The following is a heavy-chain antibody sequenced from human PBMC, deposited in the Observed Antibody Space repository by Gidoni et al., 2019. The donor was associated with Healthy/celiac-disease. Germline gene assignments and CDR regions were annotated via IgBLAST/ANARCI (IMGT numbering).Heavy chain of an antibody. CDR1: GGSISIGSYY. Sequence: QVQLQESGPGLVKPSQTLSLTCTAPGGSISIGSYYWSWIRQPAGKGLEWIGRIYTSGSTNYNPSLKSRVTMSVDTSKNQFSLKLSSVTAADTAVYYCARTDGSGSYPFDYWGQGTLVTVSS. CDR2: IYTSGST. CDR3: ARTDGSGSYPFDY. V-gene: IGHV4-61*02. D-gene: IGHD3-10*01. J-gene: IGHJ4*02.